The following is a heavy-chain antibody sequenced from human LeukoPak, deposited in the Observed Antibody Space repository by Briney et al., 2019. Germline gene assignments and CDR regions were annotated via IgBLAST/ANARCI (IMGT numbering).Heavy chain of an antibody. Sequence: SVNVSCKASGGTFSSYAISWVRQAPGQGLEWMGGIIPIFGTANYAQKFQGRVTITADESTSTAYMELSSLRSEDTAVYYCARKRQWRGDDAFDIWGQGTMVTVSS. J-gene: IGHJ3*02. CDR3: ARKRQWRGDDAFDI. CDR2: IIPIFGTA. V-gene: IGHV1-69*01. CDR1: GGTFSSYA. D-gene: IGHD6-19*01.